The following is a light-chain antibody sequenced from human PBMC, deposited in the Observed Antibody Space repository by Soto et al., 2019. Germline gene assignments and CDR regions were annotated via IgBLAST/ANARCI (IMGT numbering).Light chain of an antibody. V-gene: IGKV3-15*01. CDR2: GAS. Sequence: EVVMTQTPATLSVSPGEGATLSCRASQSVQSNLAWYQQKPGQAPRLLIFGASTRATDIPARFSGSGSGTEFTLTISSLQSEDFAVYYCQQYDDWPPFTFGQGTKLEIK. CDR3: QQYDDWPPFT. CDR1: QSVQSN. J-gene: IGKJ2*01.